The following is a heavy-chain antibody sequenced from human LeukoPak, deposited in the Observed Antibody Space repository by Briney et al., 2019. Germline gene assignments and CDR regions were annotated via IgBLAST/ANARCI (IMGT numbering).Heavy chain of an antibody. CDR3: ARGGRYFDWLLPFDY. CDR2: IIPIFGTA. V-gene: IGHV1-69*01. Sequence: SVKVSCKPSGGTFSSYAISWVRQAPGQGREWMGGIIPIFGTANYAQKFQGRVTITAEESTSTAYMELSSLRSEDTAVYYCARGGRYFDWLLPFDYWGQGALVTVSS. J-gene: IGHJ4*02. CDR1: GGTFSSYA. D-gene: IGHD3-9*01.